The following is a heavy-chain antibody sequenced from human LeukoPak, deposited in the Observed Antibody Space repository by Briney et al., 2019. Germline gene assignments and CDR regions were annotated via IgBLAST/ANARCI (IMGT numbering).Heavy chain of an antibody. CDR1: GGSISSGSYY. J-gene: IGHJ2*01. D-gene: IGHD2/OR15-2a*01. Sequence: PSETLSLTCTVSGGSISSGSYYWNWLRQPAEQGLEWIGRVYITGSTDYNPSLKSRVTISLDSSKNQFSLRLTSVTAADTAVYYCARDKYSYFDLWGRGSLVAVSS. CDR3: ARDKYSYFDL. V-gene: IGHV4-61*02. CDR2: VYITGST.